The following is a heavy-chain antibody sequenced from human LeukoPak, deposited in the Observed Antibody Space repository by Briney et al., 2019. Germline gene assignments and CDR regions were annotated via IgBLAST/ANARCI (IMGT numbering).Heavy chain of an antibody. J-gene: IGHJ3*02. V-gene: IGHV3-7*03. CDR1: GFTFSNYW. Sequence: GGSLRLSCAASGFTFSNYWMSWVRQAPGKGLEWVANIKEDGSQKYYVDSVKGRFTVSRDNAKNSLYLQMNSLRAEDMAVYYCVRYAGGSYAFHIWGQGTMVTVSS. D-gene: IGHD1-26*01. CDR3: VRYAGGSYAFHI. CDR2: IKEDGSQK.